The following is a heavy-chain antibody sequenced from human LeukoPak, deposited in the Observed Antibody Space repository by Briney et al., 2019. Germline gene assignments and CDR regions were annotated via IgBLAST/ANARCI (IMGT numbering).Heavy chain of an antibody. D-gene: IGHD6-19*01. Sequence: GGSLRLSCAASGFTFSSYSMNWVRQAPGKGLEWVSSISSSSSYIYYADSVKGRFTISRDNAENSLYLQMNSLRAEDTAVYYCARGSGWPRADYYYYMDVWGKGTTVTVSS. CDR2: ISSSSSYI. CDR3: ARGSGWPRADYYYYMDV. J-gene: IGHJ6*03. V-gene: IGHV3-21*06. CDR1: GFTFSSYS.